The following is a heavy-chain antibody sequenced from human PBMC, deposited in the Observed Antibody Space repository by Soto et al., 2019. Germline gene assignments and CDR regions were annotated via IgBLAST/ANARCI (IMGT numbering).Heavy chain of an antibody. D-gene: IGHD6-6*01. CDR2: IWSDGSNK. J-gene: IGHJ6*02. CDR1: GFTFSSYG. Sequence: QVQLVESGGGLVQPGRSLRLSCAASGFTFSSYGMHWVRQAPGKGLEWVAFIWSDGSNKYYADSVKGRFTISRDNSKNTLYLPMNSLRADDTAVYYCARERAARPSVYWYGHMDVWGQGAPVTVSS. V-gene: IGHV3-33*01. CDR3: ARERAARPSVYWYGHMDV.